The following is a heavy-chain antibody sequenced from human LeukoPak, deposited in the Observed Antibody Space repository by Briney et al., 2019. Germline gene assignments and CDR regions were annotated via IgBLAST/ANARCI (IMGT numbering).Heavy chain of an antibody. CDR3: ARVTYGDYAFDI. Sequence: GASVKVSRKASGYTFTGYYMHWVRQAPGQGLEWMGWINPNSGGTNYAQKFQGRGTMTRDTAISTAYMELSRLRSDDTAVYYCARVTYGDYAFDIWGQGTMVTVSS. J-gene: IGHJ3*02. D-gene: IGHD4-17*01. CDR2: INPNSGGT. V-gene: IGHV1-2*02. CDR1: GYTFTGYY.